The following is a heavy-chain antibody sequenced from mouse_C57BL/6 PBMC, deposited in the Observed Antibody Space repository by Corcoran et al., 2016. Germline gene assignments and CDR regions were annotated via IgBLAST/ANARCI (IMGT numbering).Heavy chain of an antibody. CDR1: GYTFTTYV. V-gene: IGHV9-3*01. D-gene: IGHD1-1*01. CDR2: INTYSGVP. J-gene: IGHJ3*01. CDR3: ALKLGTTVVATPFAY. Sequence: QIQLVQSGPELKKPGETVKISCKASGYTFTTYVMSWVKKAPGKGLKWMGWINTYSGVPTYADDFKGRFAFSLETSASTAYLQINNLKNEDMATYFGALKLGTTVVATPFAYWGQGTLVTVSA.